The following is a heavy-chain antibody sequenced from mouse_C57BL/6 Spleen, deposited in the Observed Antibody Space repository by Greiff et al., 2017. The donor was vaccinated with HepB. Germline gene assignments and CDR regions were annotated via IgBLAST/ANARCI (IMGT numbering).Heavy chain of an antibody. J-gene: IGHJ2*01. Sequence: EVKLVESGGDLVKPGGSLKLSCAASGFTFSSYGMSWVRQTPDKRLEWVATISSGGSYTYYPDSVKGRFTISRDNAKNTLYLHMSSLKSEDTAMYYCARHVTTDYFDYWGQGTTLTVSS. CDR3: ARHVTTDYFDY. V-gene: IGHV5-6*01. CDR1: GFTFSSYG. D-gene: IGHD2-3*01. CDR2: ISSGGSYT.